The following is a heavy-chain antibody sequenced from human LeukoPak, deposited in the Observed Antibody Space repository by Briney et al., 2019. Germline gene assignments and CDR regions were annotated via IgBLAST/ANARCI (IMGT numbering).Heavy chain of an antibody. J-gene: IGHJ5*02. D-gene: IGHD4-11*01. CDR3: ARAGYSNYEQNWFDP. CDR2: IFYSGST. Sequence: PSETLSLTCTVSGGSISSSSYYWGWIRQPPGKGLEWIGSIFYSGSTSYNPSLKSRVTVSVDTSKNQFSLKLSSVTAADTAVYYCARAGYSNYEQNWFDPWGQGTLVTVSS. CDR1: GGSISSSSYY. V-gene: IGHV4-39*07.